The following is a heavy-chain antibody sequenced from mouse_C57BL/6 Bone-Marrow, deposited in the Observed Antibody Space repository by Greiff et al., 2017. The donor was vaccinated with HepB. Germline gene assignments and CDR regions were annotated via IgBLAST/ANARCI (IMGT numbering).Heavy chain of an antibody. Sequence: QVQLQQPGAELVRPGSSVKLSCKASGYTFTSYWMDWVKQRPGQGLEWIGNIYPSDSETHYNQKFKDKATLTVDKSSSTAYMQLSSLTSEDSAVYYCARPLLLRSLNYAMDYWGQGTSVTVSS. J-gene: IGHJ4*01. D-gene: IGHD1-1*01. CDR1: GYTFTSYW. CDR3: ARPLLLRSLNYAMDY. V-gene: IGHV1-61*01. CDR2: IYPSDSET.